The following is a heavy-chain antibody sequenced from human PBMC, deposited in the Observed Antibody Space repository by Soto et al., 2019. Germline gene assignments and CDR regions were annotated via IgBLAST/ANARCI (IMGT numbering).Heavy chain of an antibody. D-gene: IGHD3-16*01. V-gene: IGHV3-33*01. Sequence: PGGSLRLSCAASGFTFSSHGMHWVSQAPGKGLEWVAVIWYDGSSKFYADSVRGRFTISRDNSKNTLYLQMNSLRAEDTAVYYCAREPYSDYVMDVWGQGTPVTVSS. CDR3: AREPYSDYVMDV. CDR2: IWYDGSSK. CDR1: GFTFSSHG. J-gene: IGHJ6*02.